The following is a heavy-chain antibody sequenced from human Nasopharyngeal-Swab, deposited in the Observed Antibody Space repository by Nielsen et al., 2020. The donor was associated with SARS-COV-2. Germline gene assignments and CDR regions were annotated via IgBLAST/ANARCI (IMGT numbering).Heavy chain of an antibody. J-gene: IGHJ4*02. CDR3: AAGRDGYNQ. V-gene: IGHV3-33*08. CDR1: GFIFSNYA. D-gene: IGHD5-24*01. CDR2: IWYDGSNK. Sequence: GESLKISCAASGFIFSNYAMHWVRQAPGKGLEWVAVIWYDGSNKYYADSVKGRFTISRDNSKNTLYLQMNSLRAEDTAVYYCAAGRDGYNQWGQGTLVTVPS.